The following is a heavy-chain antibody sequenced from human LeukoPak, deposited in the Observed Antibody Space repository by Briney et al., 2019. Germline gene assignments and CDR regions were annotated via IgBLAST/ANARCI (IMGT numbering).Heavy chain of an antibody. CDR3: ARESIYGSYYFDY. V-gene: IGHV1-2*06. D-gene: IGHD3-10*01. CDR2: INPNSGGT. CDR1: GYTFTGYY. Sequence: ASVKVSCKASGYTFTGYYMHWVRQAPGQGLEWMGRINPNSGGTNYAQKFHGRVTMTRDTSISTAYMGLSRLSSDDTAVYYCARESIYGSYYFDYWGQGTLVTVSS. J-gene: IGHJ4*02.